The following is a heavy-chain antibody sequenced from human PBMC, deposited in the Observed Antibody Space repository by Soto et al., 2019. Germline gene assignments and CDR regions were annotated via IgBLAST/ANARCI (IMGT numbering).Heavy chain of an antibody. Sequence: PSETLSLTCTVSGGSISSSSYYWGWIRQPPGKGLEWIGSIYYSGSTYYNPSLKSRVTISVDTSKNQFSLKLSSVTAADTAVYYCARRKVLVAAAGSDFDYWGQGTLVTVSS. V-gene: IGHV4-39*01. D-gene: IGHD6-13*01. CDR1: GGSISSSSYY. CDR2: IYYSGST. J-gene: IGHJ4*02. CDR3: ARRKVLVAAAGSDFDY.